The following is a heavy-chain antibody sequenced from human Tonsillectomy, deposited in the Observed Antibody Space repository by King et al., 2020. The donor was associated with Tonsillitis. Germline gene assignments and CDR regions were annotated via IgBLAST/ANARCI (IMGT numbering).Heavy chain of an antibody. CDR1: GVSISRGGYF. J-gene: IGHJ4*02. D-gene: IGHD2-2*01. CDR2: IFYSGST. V-gene: IGHV4-31*03. Sequence: VQLQESGPGLVKPSQTLSLTCTVSGVSISRGGYFWSWIRQHPGKGLEWIGYIFYSGSTYYNPSLKSRVTISVDTSKNQFSPKLSSVTAADTAVYYCARDNYCGSTSCPFDYWGQGTLVTVSS. CDR3: ARDNYCGSTSCPFDY.